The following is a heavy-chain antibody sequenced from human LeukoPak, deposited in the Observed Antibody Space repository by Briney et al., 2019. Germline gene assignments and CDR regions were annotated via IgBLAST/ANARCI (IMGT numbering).Heavy chain of an antibody. J-gene: IGHJ6*02. D-gene: IGHD2/OR15-2a*01. CDR2: ISYDGSNK. CDR3: ARDNSDYYSMDV. CDR1: GFTFSSYA. Sequence: PGGSLRLSCAASGFTFSSYAMHWVRQAPGKGLEWVAVISYDGSNKYYADSVKGRFTISRDNSKNTLYLQMNSLRAEDTAVYYCARDNSDYYSMDVWGQGTTVTVYS. V-gene: IGHV3-30-3*01.